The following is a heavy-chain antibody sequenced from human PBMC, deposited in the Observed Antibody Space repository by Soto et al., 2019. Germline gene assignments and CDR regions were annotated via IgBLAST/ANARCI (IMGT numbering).Heavy chain of an antibody. CDR3: AHSQKQTGRFDY. J-gene: IGHJ4*02. CDR1: GLSLSTSGLS. V-gene: IGHV2-5*02. CDR2: IFWDDDK. Sequence: SGPTLVNPTQTLTLTCTFSGLSLSTSGLSVGWIRQPPGKALEWLALIFWDDDKRYSPSLKTRLTIIKDTSKNQVVLIMTNMDPVDTATYYCAHSQKQTGRFDYWGQGILVTVSS.